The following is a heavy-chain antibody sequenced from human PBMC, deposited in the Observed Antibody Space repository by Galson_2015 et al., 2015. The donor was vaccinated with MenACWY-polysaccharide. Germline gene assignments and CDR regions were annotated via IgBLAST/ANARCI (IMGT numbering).Heavy chain of an antibody. Sequence: SLRLSCAASGITFSSNAIAWVRQAPGKGLEWVSGIGTGGGTYYADSVKGRFTISRDNSKSMVYLQMNSLRVADTAVYYCARVGRDHSGSYFHGGFDPWGQGTLVTVSS. CDR3: ARVGRDHSGSYFHGGFDP. CDR1: GITFSSNA. V-gene: IGHV3-23*01. CDR2: IGTGGGT. J-gene: IGHJ5*02. D-gene: IGHD3-10*01.